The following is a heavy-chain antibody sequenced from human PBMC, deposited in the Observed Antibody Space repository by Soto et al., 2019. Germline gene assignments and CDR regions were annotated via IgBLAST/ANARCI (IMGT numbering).Heavy chain of an antibody. CDR2: IYYSGST. D-gene: IGHD6-13*01. Sequence: SETLSLTCTVSGGSISSYYWSWIRQPPGKGLEWIGYIYYSGSTNYNPSLKSRVTISVDTSKNQFSLKLSSVTAADTAVYYCARSPPSLIAAAGRGNWFDPWGQGTLVTVSS. CDR3: ARSPPSLIAAAGRGNWFDP. CDR1: GGSISSYY. V-gene: IGHV4-59*01. J-gene: IGHJ5*02.